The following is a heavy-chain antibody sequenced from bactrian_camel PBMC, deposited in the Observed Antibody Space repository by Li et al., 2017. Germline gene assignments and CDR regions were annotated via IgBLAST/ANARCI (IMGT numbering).Heavy chain of an antibody. V-gene: IGHV3-2*01. Sequence: LVESGGGTVQPGGSLRLSCAASGFTFPTYYMTWVRQGPGKGLEWVSSLFSDDGSTTYADSVKGRFLISRDNDESTLYLQLNSPKTEDTAMYYCTTHFSQNGARYDDTWPRGEGTQVTVS. CDR2: LFSDDGST. CDR1: GFTFPTYY. J-gene: IGHJ4*01. D-gene: IGHD3*01.